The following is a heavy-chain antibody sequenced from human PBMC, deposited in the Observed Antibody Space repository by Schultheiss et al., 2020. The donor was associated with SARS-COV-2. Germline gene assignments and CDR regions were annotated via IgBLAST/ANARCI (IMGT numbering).Heavy chain of an antibody. CDR3: ARGFASWSGSYGPSSY. Sequence: ASVKVSCKASGYTFTSYGISWVRQAPGQGLEWMGWISAYNGNTNYAQKLQGRVTMTTDTSTSTAYMELRSLRSDDTAVYYCARGFASWSGSYGPSSYWGHGALVTVSS. CDR2: ISAYNGNT. J-gene: IGHJ4*03. V-gene: IGHV1-18*01. D-gene: IGHD1-26*01. CDR1: GYTFTSYG.